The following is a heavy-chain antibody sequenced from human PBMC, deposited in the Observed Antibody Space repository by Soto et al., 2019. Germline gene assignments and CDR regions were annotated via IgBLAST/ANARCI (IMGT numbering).Heavy chain of an antibody. V-gene: IGHV3-30-3*01. CDR2: VSYDGSKQ. Sequence: QVQLVESGGGVVQPGRSLRVSCAASGFTFSNYAMHWVRQAPGNGLEWVAVVSYDGSKQFYADSVEGRFTISRDSSKSTLYLHMDNLRDEDTAVYYCARDRVYYYDNSGYYNFDYWGQGTLVTVSS. D-gene: IGHD3-22*01. CDR3: ARDRVYYYDNSGYYNFDY. J-gene: IGHJ4*02. CDR1: GFTFSNYA.